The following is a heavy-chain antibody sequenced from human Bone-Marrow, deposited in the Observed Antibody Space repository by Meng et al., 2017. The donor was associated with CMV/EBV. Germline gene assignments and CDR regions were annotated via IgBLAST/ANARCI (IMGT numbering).Heavy chain of an antibody. V-gene: IGHV3-53*01. CDR1: GFTVSSNY. D-gene: IGHD4/OR15-4a*01. CDR2: IYSGGST. CDR3: ARETYGGNRGY. Sequence: ETLSLTCAASGFTVSSNYMSWVRQAPGKGLEWVSVIYSGGSTYYADSVKGRFTISRDNSKNTLYLQMNSLRAEDTAVYYCARETYGGNRGYWGQGTRVTGSS. J-gene: IGHJ4*02.